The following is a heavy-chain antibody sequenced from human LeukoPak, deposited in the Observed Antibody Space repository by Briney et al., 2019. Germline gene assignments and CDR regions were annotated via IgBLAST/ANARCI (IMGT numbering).Heavy chain of an antibody. CDR2: INHSGST. Sequence: PSETLSLTCAVYGGSFSGYYWSWIRQPPGKGLEWIGEINHSGSTNYNPSLKSRVTISVDTSKNQFSLKLSSVTAADTAVYYCARGRIAAAGFGPDYWGQGTLVTVSS. D-gene: IGHD6-13*01. CDR1: GGSFSGYY. V-gene: IGHV4-34*01. CDR3: ARGRIAAAGFGPDY. J-gene: IGHJ4*02.